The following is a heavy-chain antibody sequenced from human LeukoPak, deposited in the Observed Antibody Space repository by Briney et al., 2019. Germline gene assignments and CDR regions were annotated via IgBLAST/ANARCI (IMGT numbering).Heavy chain of an antibody. CDR2: IYYSGST. D-gene: IGHD3-10*01. J-gene: IGHJ5*02. CDR1: GGSISSYY. CDR3: ARGTYCYGSGSNWFDP. Sequence: SETLSLTCTVSGGSISSYYWSWIRQPPGKGLEWIGYIYYSGSTNYNPSLKSRVTISVDTSKNQFSLKLSSVTAADTAVYYCARGTYCYGSGSNWFDPWGQGTLVTVSS. V-gene: IGHV4-59*01.